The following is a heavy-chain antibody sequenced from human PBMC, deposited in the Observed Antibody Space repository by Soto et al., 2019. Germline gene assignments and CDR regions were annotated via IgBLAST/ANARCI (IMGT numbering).Heavy chain of an antibody. CDR1: GVSIISYY. V-gene: IGHV4-59*01. CDR2: IYYSGST. J-gene: IGHJ5*01. CDR3: SGEFGIETSDLFAS. D-gene: IGHD2-21*01. Sequence: SETLTITCTAAGVSIISYYCSWILQPPWKGLEWIGYIYYSGSTNYNPSLKSRVTISVDTSKNQFSLKLSSVTAADTAVYSLSGEFGIETSDLFASCDQGTLVIESS.